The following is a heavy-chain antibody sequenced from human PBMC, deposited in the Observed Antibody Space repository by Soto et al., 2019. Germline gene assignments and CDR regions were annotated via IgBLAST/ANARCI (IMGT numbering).Heavy chain of an antibody. D-gene: IGHD1-26*01. CDR1: GYTFTGYY. J-gene: IGHJ6*02. V-gene: IGHV1-2*02. CDR3: AKGGAIVAAGTRVYLYNAMDV. CDR2: INPNSGDT. Sequence: QVQLVQSGTEVKRPGDSVKVSCKASGYTFTGYYVHWVRQAPGPRLEWVGWINPNSGDTYLAQRFQGRVTMNRDTSIGTAYMELRGLTSDDTAEYYCAKGGAIVAAGTRVYLYNAMDVWGQGTTVTVSS.